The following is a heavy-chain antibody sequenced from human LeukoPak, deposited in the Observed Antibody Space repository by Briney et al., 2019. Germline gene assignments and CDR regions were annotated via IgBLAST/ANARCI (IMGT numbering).Heavy chain of an antibody. CDR3: AREFVDTAMVTDY. Sequence: AGGSLRLSCAASGFTFSIYAMSWVRQAPGKGLEWVANIKQDGSEKYYVDSVKGRFTISRDNAKNSLYLQMNSLRAEDTAVYYCAREFVDTAMVTDYWGQGTLVTVSS. CDR2: IKQDGSEK. CDR1: GFTFSIYA. J-gene: IGHJ4*02. D-gene: IGHD5-18*01. V-gene: IGHV3-7*01.